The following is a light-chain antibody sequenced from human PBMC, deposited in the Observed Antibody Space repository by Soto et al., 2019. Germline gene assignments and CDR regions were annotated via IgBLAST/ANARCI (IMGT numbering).Light chain of an antibody. CDR1: QSISSSY. CDR2: GAT. J-gene: IGKJ4*01. V-gene: IGKV3-20*01. Sequence: EIVLTQSPGTLSLSPVERATLSCRASQSISSSYLAWVQQKPGQAPRLLIYGATSRATGIPDRFSGSESGTDFTLTISRLEPEDFAVYYCKQYSSSPLTVGGGTKVDIK. CDR3: KQYSSSPLT.